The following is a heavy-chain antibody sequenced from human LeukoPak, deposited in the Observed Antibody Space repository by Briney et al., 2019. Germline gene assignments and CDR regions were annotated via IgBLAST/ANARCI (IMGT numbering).Heavy chain of an antibody. CDR1: GYSISSGYY. V-gene: IGHV4-38-2*02. CDR2: IYYRGST. D-gene: IGHD1-26*01. J-gene: IGHJ4*02. Sequence: SETLSLTCTVSGYSISSGYYWGWIRQPPGRGLEWIASIYYRGSTHYNPSLASLKSRVTISGDTSKNQFSLKLSSVTAADTAVYYCARYREEGATVDYWGQGTLVTVSS. CDR3: ARYREEGATVDY.